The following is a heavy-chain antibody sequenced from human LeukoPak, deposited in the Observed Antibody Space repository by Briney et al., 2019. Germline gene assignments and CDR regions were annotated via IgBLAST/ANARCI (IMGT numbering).Heavy chain of an antibody. J-gene: IGHJ4*02. CDR2: ISSSGSTL. Sequence: GGSLRLSCAASGFTLSSYEMSWVRHDPGEGLEWVLYISSSGSTLYYADSVKGRFTISRDNAKNSLNLQMTSLRAEDTAVYYCARVKGSGCYEVDYWGQGTLVSASS. CDR1: GFTLSSYE. CDR3: ARVKGSGCYEVDY. V-gene: IGHV3-48*03. D-gene: IGHD6-19*01.